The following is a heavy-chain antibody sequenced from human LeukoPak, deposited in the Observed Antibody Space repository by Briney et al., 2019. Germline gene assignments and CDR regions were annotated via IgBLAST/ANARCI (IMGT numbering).Heavy chain of an antibody. D-gene: IGHD3-10*01. Sequence: GESLKISCKGSGYSFTTYWIGWVRQMPGKGLEWMGIIYPGDSDTRYSPSFQGQVTISADKSISTAYLQWSSLKASDTAMYYCANLNYGSGSYFVNWGQGTLVTVSS. CDR3: ANLNYGSGSYFVN. J-gene: IGHJ4*02. CDR2: IYPGDSDT. V-gene: IGHV5-51*01. CDR1: GYSFTTYW.